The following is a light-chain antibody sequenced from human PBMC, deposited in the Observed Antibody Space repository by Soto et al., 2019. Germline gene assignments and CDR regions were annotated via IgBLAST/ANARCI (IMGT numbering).Light chain of an antibody. CDR2: AAS. J-gene: IGKJ5*01. Sequence: AIRMTQSPSSLSASTGDRVTNTCRASQGISSYLAWYQQKPGKAPKLLIYAASTLQSGVPSRFSGSGSGTDFTLTICCLQSEDFATYYCQQYYSYPITFGQGTRLEIK. CDR1: QGISSY. CDR3: QQYYSYPIT. V-gene: IGKV1-8*01.